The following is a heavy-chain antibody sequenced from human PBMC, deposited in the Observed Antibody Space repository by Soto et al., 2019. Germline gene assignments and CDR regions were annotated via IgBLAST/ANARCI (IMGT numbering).Heavy chain of an antibody. D-gene: IGHD5-12*01. V-gene: IGHV4-30-4*01. CDR2: IYYSGST. Sequence: SETLSLTCTVSGGSISSGDYNWSWIHQPPGKGLEWIGYIYYSGSTYYNPSLKSRVTISVDTSKNQFSLKLSSVTAADTAVYYCARGIVATTREAYFDYWGQGTLVTVSS. CDR1: GGSISSGDYN. CDR3: ARGIVATTREAYFDY. J-gene: IGHJ4*02.